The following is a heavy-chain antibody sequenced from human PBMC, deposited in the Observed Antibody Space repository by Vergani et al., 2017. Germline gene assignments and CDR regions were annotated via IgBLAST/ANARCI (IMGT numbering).Heavy chain of an antibody. V-gene: IGHV1-46*01. J-gene: IGHJ4*02. CDR2: INPSGGST. D-gene: IGHD5-12*01. CDR1: GYTFTSYY. CDR3: ERVDIVAMYIGGVDY. Sequence: QVQLVQSGAEVKKPGASVKVSCKASGYTFTSYYMHWVRQAPGQGLEWMGIINPSGGSTSYAQKFQGRVTMTRDTSTSTVYMELSRLRSEDTDVYYCERVDIVAMYIGGVDYWGQGTLVTVSS.